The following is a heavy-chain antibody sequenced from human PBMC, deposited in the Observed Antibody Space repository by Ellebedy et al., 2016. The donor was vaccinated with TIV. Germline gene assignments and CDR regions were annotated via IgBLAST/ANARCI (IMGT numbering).Heavy chain of an antibody. CDR1: GLTFRDYG. CDR3: AKDPGGYYYYDMDV. J-gene: IGHJ6*02. D-gene: IGHD3-10*01. CDR2: ISGSGGST. V-gene: IGHV3-23*01. Sequence: GGSLRLXXEVSGLTFRDYGMSWVRQAPGKGLEWVSAISGSGGSTYYADSVKGRFTISRDNSKNTLYLQMNSLRAEDTAVYYCAKDPGGYYYYDMDVWGQGTTVTVSS.